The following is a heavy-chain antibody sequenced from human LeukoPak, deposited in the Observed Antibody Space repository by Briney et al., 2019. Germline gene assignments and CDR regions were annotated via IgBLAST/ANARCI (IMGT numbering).Heavy chain of an antibody. CDR3: ARDAWTTLRAFDI. V-gene: IGHV4-59*06. J-gene: IGHJ3*02. D-gene: IGHD4-17*01. Sequence: SETLSLTCTVSGVSISRYYWSWIRQPPGKGLEWIGYIYYSGSTYYNPSLKSRVTISVDTSKNQFSLKLSSVTAADTAVYYCARDAWTTLRAFDIWGQGTMVTVSS. CDR1: GVSISRYY. CDR2: IYYSGST.